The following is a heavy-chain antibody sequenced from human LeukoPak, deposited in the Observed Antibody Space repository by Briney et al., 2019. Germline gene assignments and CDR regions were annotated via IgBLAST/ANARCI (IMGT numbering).Heavy chain of an antibody. J-gene: IGHJ3*01. CDR2: MNPNSGNT. V-gene: IGHV1-8*01. D-gene: IGHD1-26*01. Sequence: ASVKVSCTASGYTFISYNINWVRQVTGQGLEWMGWMNPNSGNTDYAQKFQGRVTMTRNTSISTAYMELSSLRSADTAVYYCARGLDSSGSFRPYDAFDVWGQGTMVTVSS. CDR1: GYTFISYN. CDR3: ARGLDSSGSFRPYDAFDV.